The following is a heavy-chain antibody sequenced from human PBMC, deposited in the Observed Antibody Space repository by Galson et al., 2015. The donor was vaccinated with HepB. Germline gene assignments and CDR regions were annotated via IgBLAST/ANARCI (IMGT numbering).Heavy chain of an antibody. V-gene: IGHV3-30*04. CDR2: ISYDGSDK. J-gene: IGHJ4*02. Sequence: SLRLSCAASGFTFSSYAMYWVRQAPGKGLQWVAFISYDGSDKYYADSVKGRFTISRDNSKNTLFLQMNSLRPEDTAVYYCARGSGWRDLDVEYWGQGTLVTVSS. D-gene: IGHD6-19*01. CDR1: GFTFSSYA. CDR3: ARGSGWRDLDVEY.